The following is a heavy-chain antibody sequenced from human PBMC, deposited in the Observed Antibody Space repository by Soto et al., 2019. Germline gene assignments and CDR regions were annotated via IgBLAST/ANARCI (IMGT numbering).Heavy chain of an antibody. D-gene: IGHD2-2*01. CDR1: GYTFTSYG. CDR3: AREVADIVVVPAAIDYYYYMDV. Sequence: QVQLVQSGVEVKKPGASVKVSCKASGYTFTSYGISWVRQAPGQGLEWMGWISAYNGNTNYAQKLQGRVTMTTDTSTSTAYMELRSLRSDDTAVYYCAREVADIVVVPAAIDYYYYMDVWGKGTTVTVSS. J-gene: IGHJ6*03. CDR2: ISAYNGNT. V-gene: IGHV1-18*01.